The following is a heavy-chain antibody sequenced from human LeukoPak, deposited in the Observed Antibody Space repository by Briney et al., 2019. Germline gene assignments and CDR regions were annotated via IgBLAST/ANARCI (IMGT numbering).Heavy chain of an antibody. Sequence: PGRSLRLSCAASGLTFSDYYMRWIRQAPGKGLERVSYITSSASTIYYADSVKGRFTISRDNAKNSLYLQMISLRAEDTAVYYCARDRYDSSGYYSSCSYYYGMDVWGQGTTVTVSS. D-gene: IGHD3-22*01. CDR2: ITSSASTI. V-gene: IGHV3-11*01. CDR3: ARDRYDSSGYYSSCSYYYGMDV. J-gene: IGHJ6*02. CDR1: GLTFSDYY.